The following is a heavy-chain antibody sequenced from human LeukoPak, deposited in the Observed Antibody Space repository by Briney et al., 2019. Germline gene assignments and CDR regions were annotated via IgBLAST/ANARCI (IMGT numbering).Heavy chain of an antibody. CDR3: ARDWGPGYCSSTSCRNGPYYYYGMDV. J-gene: IGHJ6*02. V-gene: IGHV4-59*01. CDR1: GGSISSYY. D-gene: IGHD2-2*01. Sequence: SETLSLTCTVSGGSISSYYWSWIRQPPGKGLEWIGYIYYSGGTKYNPSLKSRVTISVDTSKNQFSLKLSSVTAADTAVYYCARDWGPGYCSSTSCRNGPYYYYGMDVWGQGTTVTVSS. CDR2: IYYSGGT.